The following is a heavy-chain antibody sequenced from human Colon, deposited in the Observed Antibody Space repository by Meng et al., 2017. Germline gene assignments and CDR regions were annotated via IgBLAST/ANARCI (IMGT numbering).Heavy chain of an antibody. D-gene: IGHD1-26*01. V-gene: IGHV4-4*02. Sequence: QVQVQESGPGLVKPSGTLSLTCDVSGGSIRNDKWWSWVRQAPGKGLEWIGEIYHSGRTNYNPSVKSRVSMSVDKSQNHFSLRLSSVTAADTAVYYCARSPYSGSALPFFDYWGQGSLVTVSS. J-gene: IGHJ4*02. CDR2: IYHSGRT. CDR3: ARSPYSGSALPFFDY. CDR1: GGSIRNDKW.